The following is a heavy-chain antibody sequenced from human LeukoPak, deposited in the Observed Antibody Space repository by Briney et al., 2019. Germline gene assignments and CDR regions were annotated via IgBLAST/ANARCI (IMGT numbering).Heavy chain of an antibody. CDR1: GFTVSSNY. D-gene: IGHD3-10*01. J-gene: IGHJ4*02. CDR3: ARGMLRGPFPHDY. Sequence: PGGSLRLSCAASGFTVSSNYMSWVRQAPGKGLEWVSVIYSGGSTYYVDSVKGRFTISRDNSKNALYLQMNSLRADDTAVYYCARGMLRGPFPHDYWGQGTLVTVSS. V-gene: IGHV3-53*01. CDR2: IYSGGST.